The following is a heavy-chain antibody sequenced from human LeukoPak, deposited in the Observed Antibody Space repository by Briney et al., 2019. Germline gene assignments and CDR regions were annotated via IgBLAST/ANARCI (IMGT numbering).Heavy chain of an antibody. CDR2: INRSGSM. V-gene: IGHV4-59*01. CDR3: ARQVVAAATLSAFEI. Sequence: SETLSLTCTVSGGSINTYYWSWIRQPPGEGLEWIGYINRSGSMKYNPSLKSRVTISVDTSTNQLSLKLSYVTAADTAVYYCARQVVAAATLSAFEIWGQGTMVTVSS. CDR1: GGSINTYY. J-gene: IGHJ3*02. D-gene: IGHD2-15*01.